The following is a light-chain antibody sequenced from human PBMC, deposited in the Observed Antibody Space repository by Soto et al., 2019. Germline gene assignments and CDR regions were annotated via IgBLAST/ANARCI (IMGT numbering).Light chain of an antibody. CDR3: QQYGNSPFT. V-gene: IGKV3-20*01. CDR1: QSVSSSY. J-gene: IGKJ2*01. Sequence: DIVLTQSPGTLSLSPGERATLSCRASQSVSSSYLAWYQQKPGQAPRLLIYGASSRATGIPDRFSGSGSGTDFTLTISRLEPEDVAVYYCQQYGNSPFTFGQGTKLEIK. CDR2: GAS.